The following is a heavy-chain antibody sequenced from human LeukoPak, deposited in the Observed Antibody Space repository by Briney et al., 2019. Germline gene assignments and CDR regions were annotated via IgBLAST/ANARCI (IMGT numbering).Heavy chain of an antibody. V-gene: IGHV3-9*01. Sequence: PGGSLRLSCAASGFTFDDYAMHWVRQAPGKGLEWVSGISWNGGSIGYADSVKGRFTISRDNAKNSLYLQMNSLRAEDTALYYCAKDASGYDWAYFDYWGQGTLVTVSS. J-gene: IGHJ4*02. CDR1: GFTFDDYA. CDR3: AKDASGYDWAYFDY. D-gene: IGHD5-12*01. CDR2: ISWNGGSI.